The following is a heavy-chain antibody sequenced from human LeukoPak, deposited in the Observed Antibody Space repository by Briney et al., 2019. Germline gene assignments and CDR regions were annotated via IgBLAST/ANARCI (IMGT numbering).Heavy chain of an antibody. CDR2: INSDGSST. CDR3: ARVFVGDEYSSSGY. V-gene: IGHV3-74*01. Sequence: GGSLRLSCAASGFTFSRYYMHWVRQAPGKGLVWVSRINSDGSSTTYADSVKGRFTTSRDNAKNTLYLQMNSLKVEDTAVYYCARVFVGDEYSSSGYWGQGTLVTVSS. CDR1: GFTFSRYY. D-gene: IGHD6-13*01. J-gene: IGHJ4*02.